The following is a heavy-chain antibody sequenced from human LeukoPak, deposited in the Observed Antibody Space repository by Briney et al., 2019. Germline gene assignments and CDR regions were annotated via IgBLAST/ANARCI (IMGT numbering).Heavy chain of an antibody. V-gene: IGHV3-23*01. J-gene: IGHJ4*02. CDR1: GFTFSSFA. Sequence: GGSLRLPCAAFGFTFSSFAMGWVRQAPGKGLEGVSAISGSGGSTYYADSVKGRFTISRDNPKNTLYLQMNSLRAEDTAVYYCAKSPYYPPYFDYWGQGTLVTVSS. D-gene: IGHD3-10*01. CDR3: AKSPYYPPYFDY. CDR2: ISGSGGST.